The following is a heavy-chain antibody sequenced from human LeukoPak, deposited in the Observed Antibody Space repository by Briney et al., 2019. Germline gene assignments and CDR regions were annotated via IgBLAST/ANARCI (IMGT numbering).Heavy chain of an antibody. CDR2: INPNSGGT. J-gene: IGHJ4*02. CDR3: ARRGKSSGCLDY. CDR1: GYTXTGXY. D-gene: IGHD3-22*01. Sequence: VKVSCKASGYTXTGXYMHWXRXAPGQGLEWMGWINPNSGGTNYAQKFQGRVTMTRDTSISTAYMELSRLRSDDTAVYYCARRGKSSGCLDYWGQGTLVTVSS. V-gene: IGHV1-2*02.